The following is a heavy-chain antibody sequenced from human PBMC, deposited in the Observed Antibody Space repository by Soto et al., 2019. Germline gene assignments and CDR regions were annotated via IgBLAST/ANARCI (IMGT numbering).Heavy chain of an antibody. CDR2: IQSKTDGEAT. D-gene: IGHD3-10*01. Sequence: EVQLVESGGALVKPGGSLRLSCAASGFTFTNAWINWVRQAPGKGLEWVGRIQSKTDGEATQYAAPVRGRITISRDDSKNTMSPQMNSLKPEHTAVYWCPTRFHTTCSGDYRYKDVWGKGTTVIVSS. CDR1: GFTFTNAW. CDR3: PTRFHTTCSGDYRYKDV. V-gene: IGHV3-15*02. J-gene: IGHJ6*03.